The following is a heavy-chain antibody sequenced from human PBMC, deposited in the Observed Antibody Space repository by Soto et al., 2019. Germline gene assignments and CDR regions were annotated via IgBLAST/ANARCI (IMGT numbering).Heavy chain of an antibody. CDR2: ISGSGDST. V-gene: IGHV3-23*01. D-gene: IGHD6-13*01. CDR3: AKDRDGAAAGPTKFFGMDA. Sequence: EVQLWESGGGLVQPGGSLRLSCAASGFTFSSYAMSWDRQAPGKGLEWVSIISGSGDSTYYADSVRGRFTISRDNSKNTLYLQMNSLRAEDTAVYYCAKDRDGAAAGPTKFFGMDAWGQGTTVSVSS. J-gene: IGHJ6*02. CDR1: GFTFSSYA.